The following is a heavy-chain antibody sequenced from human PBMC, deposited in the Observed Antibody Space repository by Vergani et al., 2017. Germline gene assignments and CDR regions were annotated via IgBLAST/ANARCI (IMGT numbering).Heavy chain of an antibody. CDR2: INHSGST. V-gene: IGHV4-34*01. Sequence: QVQLQQWGAGLLKPSETLSLTCAVYGGSFSGYYWSWIRQPPGKGLEWIGEINHSGSTNDNPSLKSRVTISVDTSKNQFSLKLSSVTAADTAVYYCATSAEYCSSTSCYGVYFDYWGQGTLVTVSS. J-gene: IGHJ4*02. CDR3: ATSAEYCSSTSCYGVYFDY. D-gene: IGHD2-2*01. CDR1: GGSFSGYY.